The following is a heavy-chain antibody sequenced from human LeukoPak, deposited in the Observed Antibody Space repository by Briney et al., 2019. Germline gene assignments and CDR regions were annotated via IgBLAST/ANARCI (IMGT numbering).Heavy chain of an antibody. CDR1: GFIFSSYH. Sequence: GGSLRLSCAASGFIFSSYHMNWVRQAPGKGLEWVSYISSSSGTIYYADSVKGRFTTSRDNAKNSPYLQMNSLRAEDTAVYYCAKLHTVTTTYWGQGTLVTVSS. CDR2: ISSSSGTI. D-gene: IGHD4-11*01. CDR3: AKLHTVTTTY. V-gene: IGHV3-48*01. J-gene: IGHJ4*02.